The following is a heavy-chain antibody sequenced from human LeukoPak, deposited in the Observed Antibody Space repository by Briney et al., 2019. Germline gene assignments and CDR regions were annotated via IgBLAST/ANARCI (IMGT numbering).Heavy chain of an antibody. J-gene: IGHJ4*02. CDR2: IYYSGST. D-gene: IGHD3-9*01. CDR3: ARAYYDILTDYYNVPSYYFDY. Sequence: SETLSLTCAVSGGSITTTNWWSWIRQPPGKGLEWIGYIYYSGSTNYNPSLKSRVTLSIDTSKSQFSLKLSSVTAADTAVYYCARAYYDILTDYYNVPSYYFDYWGQGTQVTVSS. V-gene: IGHV4-59*01. CDR1: GGSITTTNW.